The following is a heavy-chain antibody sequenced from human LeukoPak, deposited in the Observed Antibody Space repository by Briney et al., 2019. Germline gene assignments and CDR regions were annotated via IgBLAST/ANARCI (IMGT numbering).Heavy chain of an antibody. J-gene: IGHJ4*02. D-gene: IGHD6-19*01. CDR3: ARDDGIAVAGFMDDY. CDR1: GYTFTGYY. CDR2: INPNSGGT. V-gene: IGHV1-2*02. Sequence: ASVKVSCKASGYTFTGYYMHWVRQAPGQGLEWMGLINPNSGGTNYAQKFQGRVTMTRDTSISMAYMELSRLRSDDTAVYYCARDDGIAVAGFMDDYWGQGTLVTVSS.